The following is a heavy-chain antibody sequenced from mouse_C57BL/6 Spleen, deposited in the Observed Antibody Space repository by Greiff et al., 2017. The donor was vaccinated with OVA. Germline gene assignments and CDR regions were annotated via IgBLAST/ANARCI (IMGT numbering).Heavy chain of an antibody. CDR3: ARSWGVVEGGYWYFDV. J-gene: IGHJ1*03. CDR1: GYTFTDYY. Sequence: VQLKESGPELVKPGASVKISCKASGYTFTDYYMNWVKQSHGKSLEWIGDINPNNGGTSYNQKFKGKATLTVDKSSSTAYMELRSLTSEDSAVYYWARSWGVVEGGYWYFDVWGTGTTVTVSS. V-gene: IGHV1-26*01. D-gene: IGHD1-1*01. CDR2: INPNNGGT.